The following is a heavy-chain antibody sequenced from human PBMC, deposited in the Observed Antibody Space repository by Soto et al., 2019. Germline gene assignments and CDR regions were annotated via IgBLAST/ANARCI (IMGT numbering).Heavy chain of an antibody. V-gene: IGHV4-39*01. Sequence: SETLSLTCTVSGGSISNTADYWAWIRQPPGKGLEWIGSIYYGGTTYYNPSLNSRVTVSADTSKNQFSLRPSSVTAADTAVYYCGRRSLLVAPTWGQGTLVTVAS. J-gene: IGHJ4*02. CDR3: GRRSLLVAPT. CDR2: IYYGGTT. D-gene: IGHD2-21*01. CDR1: GGSISNTADY.